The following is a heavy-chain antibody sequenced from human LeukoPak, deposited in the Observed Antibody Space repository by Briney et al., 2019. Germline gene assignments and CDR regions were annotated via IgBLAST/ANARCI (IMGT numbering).Heavy chain of an antibody. CDR1: GFTFSSYS. CDR2: ISSSSTI. J-gene: IGHJ4*02. Sequence: GGSLRLSCAASGFTFSSYSMNWVRQAPGKGLEWVSYISSSSTIYYADSVKGRFTISRDNAKNSLYLQMNSLRAEDTAVYYCARVAEAAAFDYWGQGTLVTVSS. D-gene: IGHD6-13*01. CDR3: ARVAEAAAFDY. V-gene: IGHV3-48*01.